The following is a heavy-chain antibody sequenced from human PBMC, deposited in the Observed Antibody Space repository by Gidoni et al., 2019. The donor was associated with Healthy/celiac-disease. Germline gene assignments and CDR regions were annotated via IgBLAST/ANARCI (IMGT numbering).Heavy chain of an antibody. J-gene: IGHJ6*02. V-gene: IGHV1-46*01. CDR3: ARDQEEYSLGKGVGMDV. CDR2: INPSGGST. CDR1: GYTFTSYY. Sequence: QVQLVQSGAEVKKPGASVKVSCKASGYTFTSYYMHWVRQAPGQGLEWMGIINPSGGSTSYAQKCQGRVTMTRDTSTSTVYMELSSLRSEDTAVYYCARDQEEYSLGKGVGMDVWGQGTTVTVSS. D-gene: IGHD5-18*01.